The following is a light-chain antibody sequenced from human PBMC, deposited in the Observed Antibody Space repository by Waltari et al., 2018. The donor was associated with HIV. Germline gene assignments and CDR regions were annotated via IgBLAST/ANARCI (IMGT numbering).Light chain of an antibody. J-gene: IGLJ1*01. CDR2: SNN. V-gene: IGLV1-44*01. CDR1: SSNRGSYN. CDR3: ATWDDSLNGYV. Sequence: QSVLTQPPSASGTPGQRITIPCSGGSSNRGSYNVNWYQQFPGTAPTLVIYSNNQRPSGVPDRFSGSKSGTSASLAISGLQSEDEAEYYCATWDDSLNGYVFGTGTKVTVL.